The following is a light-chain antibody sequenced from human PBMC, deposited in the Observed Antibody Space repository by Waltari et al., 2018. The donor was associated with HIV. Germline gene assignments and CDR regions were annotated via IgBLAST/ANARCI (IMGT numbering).Light chain of an antibody. CDR1: SSDVGGYNY. CDR2: EVS. V-gene: IGLV2-8*01. CDR3: SFSRV. Sequence: QSALTQPPSASGSPGQSVTISCTGTSSDVGGYNYVSWYQQHPGKAPKLMIYEVSKRPSGVPDRFSGSKSGNTASLTVSGLQAEDEADYYCSFSRVFGGGTKLTVL. J-gene: IGLJ3*02.